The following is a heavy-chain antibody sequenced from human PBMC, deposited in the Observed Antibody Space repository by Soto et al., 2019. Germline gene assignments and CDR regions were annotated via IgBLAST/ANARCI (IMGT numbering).Heavy chain of an antibody. D-gene: IGHD3-16*01. V-gene: IGHV1-3*01. CDR3: ARTRVWGSYPYYFDY. Sequence: ASMKVSRKASGYNFTRGAMPWVRQVPRQSLEWMGWINPGDGKAKYSQKFQGRVTITRDTSASTVYMELSSLRSEDTAVYYCARTRVWGSYPYYFDYWGQGTLVTVSS. CDR1: GYNFTRGA. CDR2: INPGDGKA. J-gene: IGHJ4*02.